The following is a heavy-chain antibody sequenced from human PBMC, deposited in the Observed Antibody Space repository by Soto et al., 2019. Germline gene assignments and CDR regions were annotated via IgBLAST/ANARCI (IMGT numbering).Heavy chain of an antibody. J-gene: IGHJ4*02. CDR3: ARGPTYYDFWSGYYGSVQIFDY. D-gene: IGHD3-3*01. Sequence: QVQLQQWGAGLLKPSETLSLTCAVYGGSFSGYYWSWIRQPPGKGLEWIGEINHSGSTNYNPSLKSRVTISVDTSKNQFSLKLSSVTAADTAVYYCARGPTYYDFWSGYYGSVQIFDYWGQGTLVTVSS. CDR2: INHSGST. CDR1: GGSFSGYY. V-gene: IGHV4-34*01.